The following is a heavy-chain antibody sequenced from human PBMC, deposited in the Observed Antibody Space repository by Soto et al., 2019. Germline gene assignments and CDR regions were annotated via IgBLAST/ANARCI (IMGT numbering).Heavy chain of an antibody. V-gene: IGHV3-23*01. J-gene: IGHJ4*02. CDR2: LGGGGDT. Sequence: PGGSLRLSCASSGFTFGTYTMSLVRQAPGKGLEWVSALGGGGDTHYAESVKGRFTISRDYSKNILLLQMNSLRDEDSAIYYCTKDRHPDGIWTFDFWGQGTLVTVSS. CDR3: TKDRHPDGIWTFDF. CDR1: GFTFGTYT. D-gene: IGHD3-9*01.